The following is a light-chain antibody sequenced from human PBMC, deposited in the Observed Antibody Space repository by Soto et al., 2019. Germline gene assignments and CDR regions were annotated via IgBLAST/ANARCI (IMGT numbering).Light chain of an antibody. CDR1: SSDVGGYNY. V-gene: IGLV2-14*01. J-gene: IGLJ2*01. CDR3: SSYTSSSTLENVV. CDR2: DVS. Sequence: QCALTQPASVSGSPGQSITISCTGTSSDVGGYNYVSWYQQHPGKAPKLMIYDVSNRPSGVSNRFSGSKSGNTASLTISGLQAEDEADYYCSSYTSSSTLENVVFGGGTKLTVL.